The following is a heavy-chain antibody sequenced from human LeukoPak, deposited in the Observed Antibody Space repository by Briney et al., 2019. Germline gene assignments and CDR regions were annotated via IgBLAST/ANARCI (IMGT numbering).Heavy chain of an antibody. D-gene: IGHD5-12*01. CDR1: GYSFTSYW. CDR3: ARHDSGYDLRYRFDP. Sequence: GESLKISCKGSGYSFTSYWIGWVRQMPGKGLEWMGIIYPGDSDTRYSPSFQGQVTISADKSISTAYLQWSSLKASDTAMYYCARHDSGYDLRYRFDPWGQGTLVTVSS. J-gene: IGHJ5*02. CDR2: IYPGDSDT. V-gene: IGHV5-51*01.